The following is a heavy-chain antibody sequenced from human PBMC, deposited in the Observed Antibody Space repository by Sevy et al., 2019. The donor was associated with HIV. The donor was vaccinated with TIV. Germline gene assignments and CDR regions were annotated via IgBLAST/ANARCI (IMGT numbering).Heavy chain of an antibody. CDR1: GFTFDSYW. J-gene: IGHJ6*03. Sequence: GGSLRLSCVASGFTFDSYWMHWVRQAPGKGLVWVSRINSDGSSTPYADSVKGRVTISRDNAKNTLYLQLNRLGAEDTAVYYCTRGDPIVPPAGYYYHMDVWGKGTTVTVSS. CDR2: INSDGSST. V-gene: IGHV3-74*01. D-gene: IGHD1-26*01. CDR3: TRGDPIVPPAGYYYHMDV.